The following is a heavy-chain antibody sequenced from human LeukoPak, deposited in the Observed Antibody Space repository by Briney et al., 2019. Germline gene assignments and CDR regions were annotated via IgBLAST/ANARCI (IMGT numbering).Heavy chain of an antibody. CDR1: GFTFDDYG. Sequence: PGGSLRLSCAASGFTFDDYGMSWVRQAPGKGLEWVSGINWNGGSTGYADSVKGRFTISRDNAKNSLYLQMNSLRAEDTALYYCAREIGGYSYGKYYYCMDVWGKGTMVTVSS. CDR2: INWNGGST. D-gene: IGHD5-18*01. CDR3: AREIGGYSYGKYYYCMDV. V-gene: IGHV3-20*04. J-gene: IGHJ6*03.